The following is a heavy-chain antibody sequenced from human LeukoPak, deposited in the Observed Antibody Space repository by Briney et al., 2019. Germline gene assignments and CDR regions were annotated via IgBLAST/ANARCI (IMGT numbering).Heavy chain of an antibody. Sequence: ASVKVSCKASGYTFTGYYMHWVRQAPGQGLEWMGWINPNSGGTNYAQKFQGRVTMTRDTSISTAYMELSRLRSDDTAVHYCARTPYYDFWSGYYSASFDPWGQGTLVTVSS. V-gene: IGHV1-2*02. J-gene: IGHJ5*02. CDR3: ARTPYYDFWSGYYSASFDP. CDR2: INPNSGGT. D-gene: IGHD3-3*01. CDR1: GYTFTGYY.